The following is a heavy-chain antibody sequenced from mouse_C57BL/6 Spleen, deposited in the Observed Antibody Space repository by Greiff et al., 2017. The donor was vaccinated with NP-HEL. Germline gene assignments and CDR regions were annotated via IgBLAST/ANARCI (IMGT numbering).Heavy chain of an antibody. J-gene: IGHJ2*01. D-gene: IGHD1-1*01. CDR1: GFTFSNYW. CDR2: IRLKSDNYAT. CDR3: TFGGSYGSFDY. Sequence: EVKVEESGGGLVQPGGSMKLSCVASGFTFSNYWMNWVRQSPEKGLEWVAQIRLKSDNYATHYAESVKGRFTISRDDSKSSVYLQMNNLRAEDTGIYYCTFGGSYGSFDYWGQGTTLTVSS. V-gene: IGHV6-3*01.